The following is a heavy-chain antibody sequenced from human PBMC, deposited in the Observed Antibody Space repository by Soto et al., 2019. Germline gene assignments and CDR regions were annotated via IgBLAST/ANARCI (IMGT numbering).Heavy chain of an antibody. Sequence: EVQLVESGGDLVQPGRSLRLSCATSGFIFDDYAMHWVRQVPGKGLEWVSGISWNSDNIAYADSVKGRFTISRDNRKSSLYLQMNSLRGDDTAGYYCAKDEMATLHDGSHFDYWGHGTLVTVSS. CDR2: ISWNSDNI. J-gene: IGHJ4*01. V-gene: IGHV3-9*01. CDR3: AKDEMATLHDGSHFDY. CDR1: GFIFDDYA. D-gene: IGHD5-12*01.